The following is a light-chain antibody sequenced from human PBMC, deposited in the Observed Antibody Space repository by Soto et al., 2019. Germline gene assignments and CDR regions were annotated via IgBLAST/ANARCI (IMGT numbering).Light chain of an antibody. J-gene: IGKJ1*01. CDR2: GAS. Sequence: EVVLTQSPATLSVSAGGTVTLSCRASQSVRTNVAWYQQIPGQAPRLLVYGASTRATGVPARFTGSGSGIEFSLTISSLLSEDSAFYYCQQRQSWPRTFGQGTKVDIK. V-gene: IGKV3-15*01. CDR1: QSVRTN. CDR3: QQRQSWPRT.